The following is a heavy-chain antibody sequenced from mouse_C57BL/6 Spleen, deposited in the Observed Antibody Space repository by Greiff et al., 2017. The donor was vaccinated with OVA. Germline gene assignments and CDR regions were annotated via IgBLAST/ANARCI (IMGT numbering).Heavy chain of an antibody. CDR1: GYTFTSYW. D-gene: IGHD2-4*01. Sequence: QVQLQQSGAELVKPGASVKMSCKASGYTFTSYWITWVKQRPGQGLEWIGDIYPGSGSTNYNEKFKSKATLTVDTSSSTAYMQLSSLTSEDSAVYYCARVGLRRGGYFDVWGTGTTVTVSS. V-gene: IGHV1-55*01. CDR2: IYPGSGST. CDR3: ARVGLRRGGYFDV. J-gene: IGHJ1*03.